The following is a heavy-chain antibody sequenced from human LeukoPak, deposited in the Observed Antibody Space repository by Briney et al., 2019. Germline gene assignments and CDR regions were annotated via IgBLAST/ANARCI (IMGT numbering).Heavy chain of an antibody. V-gene: IGHV3-7*03. CDR3: ANEIRPNDY. CDR2: IKEDGSSQ. Sequence: PGESLRLSCVASGFTFSHSWMTWVRQAPGKGLEWVGHIKEDGSSQNYADSVKGRFTISRDNAKSSLHLQMNSLRAEDTAVYYCANEIRPNDYWGQGTLVTVSS. D-gene: IGHD4-17*01. J-gene: IGHJ4*02. CDR1: GFTFSHSW.